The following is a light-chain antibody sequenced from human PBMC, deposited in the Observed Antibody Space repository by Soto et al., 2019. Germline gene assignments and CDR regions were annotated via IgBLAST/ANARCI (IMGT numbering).Light chain of an antibody. J-gene: IGLJ3*02. Sequence: QSVLTQPASVSGSPGQSITISCTGTSSDVGGYNYVSWYQQHPGKAPTLIIYEVSNRPSGVSNRFSGSKSGNTASLTISGLQAEDEANYYCSSYTISSTRVFGGGTKLTVL. CDR2: EVS. V-gene: IGLV2-14*01. CDR1: SSDVGGYNY. CDR3: SSYTISSTRV.